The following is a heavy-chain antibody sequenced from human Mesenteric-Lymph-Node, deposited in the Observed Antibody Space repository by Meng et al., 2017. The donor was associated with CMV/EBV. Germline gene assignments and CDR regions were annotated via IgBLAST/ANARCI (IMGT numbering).Heavy chain of an antibody. CDR2: VYYSGST. J-gene: IGHJ4*01. CDR1: SSSSSPAFH. CDR3: ARQQTPNWSLTYFDY. Sequence: SSSSSPAFHWAWVRQPPGKGLQLIGSVYYSGSTHYSPSLKSRVTISVDTSQNEFSLKLNSVTAADTAVYYCARQQTPNWSLTYFDYWGHGALVTVSS. D-gene: IGHD1-1*01. V-gene: IGHV4-39*01.